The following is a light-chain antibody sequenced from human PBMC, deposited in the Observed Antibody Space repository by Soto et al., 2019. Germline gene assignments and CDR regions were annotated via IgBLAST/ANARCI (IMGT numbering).Light chain of an antibody. CDR2: SNN. CDR3: ATWDDSLNGHWV. J-gene: IGLJ3*02. V-gene: IGLV1-44*01. Sequence: QLVLTQPPSASGTPGQRVTISCSGSNSNIGSNTVTWYQQLPGTAPKVLIYSNNQRPSGVPDRFSGSKSGTSASLAISGLQSEDEADYYCATWDDSLNGHWVFGGGTKLTVL. CDR1: NSNIGSNT.